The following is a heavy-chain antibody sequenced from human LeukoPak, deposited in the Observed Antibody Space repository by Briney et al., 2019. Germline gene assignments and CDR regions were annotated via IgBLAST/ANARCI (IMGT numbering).Heavy chain of an antibody. V-gene: IGHV2-5*01. J-gene: IGHJ3*02. CDR1: GFSLSTSGVG. CDR2: IYWNDDK. Sequence: SGPTLVKPTQTLTLTCTFSGFSLSTSGVGVGWIRQPPGKALEWLALIYWNDDKRYSPSLKSRLTITKDTSKNQVVLTMTNMDPVDTATYYCAHSRSGSYYGSNAFDIWGQGTMVTVSS. CDR3: AHSRSGSYYGSNAFDI. D-gene: IGHD1-26*01.